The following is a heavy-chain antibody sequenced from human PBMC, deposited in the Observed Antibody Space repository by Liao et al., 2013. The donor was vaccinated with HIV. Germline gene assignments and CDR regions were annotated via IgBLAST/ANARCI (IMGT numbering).Heavy chain of an antibody. CDR2: IYASGST. J-gene: IGHJ6*03. D-gene: IGHD4-17*01. CDR1: GGSNSSVSYY. V-gene: IGHV4-61*02. Sequence: QVQLQESGPGLVKPSQSLSLTCTVSGGSNSSVSYYWSWIRQPAGKELEWIGHIYASGSTNYNPSLKSRVTISLDTSENQFSLKLSSVTAADTAVYYCARGTVTSISNNYYYYMDVWGKGTTVTVSS. CDR3: ARGTVTSISNNYYYYMDV.